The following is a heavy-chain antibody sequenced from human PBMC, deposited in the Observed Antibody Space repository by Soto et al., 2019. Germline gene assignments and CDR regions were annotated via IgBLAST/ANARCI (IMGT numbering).Heavy chain of an antibody. CDR3: GNSDYSRYKNRDV. Sequence: QVQLVESGGGVVQPGRSLRLSCAASGFTFRGYGMHWVRQAPGRGLEWVALISYDGSIKYYADSVRGRFTITRDNSKNTLDRQMNSRRSEDTAVYYCGNSDYSRYKNRDVWGQGSTVTVSS. CDR1: GFTFRGYG. CDR2: ISYDGSIK. D-gene: IGHD3-16*01. V-gene: IGHV3-30*18. J-gene: IGHJ6*02.